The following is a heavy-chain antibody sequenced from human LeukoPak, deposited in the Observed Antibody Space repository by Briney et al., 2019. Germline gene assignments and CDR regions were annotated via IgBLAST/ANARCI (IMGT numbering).Heavy chain of an antibody. Sequence: SETLSLTCTVSGGSISSSSYHWGWIRQPPGKGLEWIGSMYYSGSTYYNPSLKSRVTVSVDTSKNQFSLNLSSVTAADTAVYYCARISIVVVPAYFDYWGQGTLVTVSS. D-gene: IGHD2-2*01. CDR3: ARISIVVVPAYFDY. V-gene: IGHV4-39*01. CDR2: MYYSGST. CDR1: GGSISSSSYH. J-gene: IGHJ4*02.